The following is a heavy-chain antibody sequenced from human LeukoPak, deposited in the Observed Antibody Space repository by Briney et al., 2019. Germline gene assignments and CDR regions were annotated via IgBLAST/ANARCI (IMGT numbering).Heavy chain of an antibody. J-gene: IGHJ5*02. CDR3: ARDAYNARDTAMVLVWFDP. CDR1: GFTFSDYY. CDR2: ISSSGSTI. D-gene: IGHD5-18*01. Sequence: GGSLRLSCAASGFTFSDYYMSWIRQAPGKGLEWVSYISSSGSTIYYADSVKGRFTISRDNAKNSLYLQMNSLRAEDTAVYYCARDAYNARDTAMVLVWFDPWGQGTLVTVSS. V-gene: IGHV3-11*01.